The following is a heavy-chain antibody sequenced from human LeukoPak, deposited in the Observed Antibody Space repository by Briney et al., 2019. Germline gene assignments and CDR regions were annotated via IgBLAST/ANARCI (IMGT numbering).Heavy chain of an antibody. CDR3: ARSDQYYYGLDV. CDR1: GYTFTNYY. J-gene: IGHJ6*02. V-gene: IGHV1-46*01. D-gene: IGHD4-11*01. Sequence: ASVKVSCKAPGYTFTNYYMHWVRQAPGEGPEWMGIINPNTSRTSYAQKFQGRVTMTRDTSTSTVYMELSSLRSEDTAVYYCARSDQYYYGLDVWGQGNTVTVSS. CDR2: INPNTSRT.